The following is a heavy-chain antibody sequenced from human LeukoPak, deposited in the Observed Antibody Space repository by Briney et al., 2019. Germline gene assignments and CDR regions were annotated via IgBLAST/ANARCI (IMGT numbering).Heavy chain of an antibody. CDR2: IYHSGST. Sequence: PSETLSLTCTVSGGSISSGGYYWSWIRQPPGKGLEWIGYIYHSGSTYYNPSLKSRVTISVDRSKNQFSLKLSSVTAADTAVYYCARGGDYYDSSGYCDYWGQGTLVTVSS. CDR3: ARGGDYYDSSGYCDY. D-gene: IGHD3-22*01. CDR1: GGSISSGGYY. V-gene: IGHV4-30-2*01. J-gene: IGHJ4*02.